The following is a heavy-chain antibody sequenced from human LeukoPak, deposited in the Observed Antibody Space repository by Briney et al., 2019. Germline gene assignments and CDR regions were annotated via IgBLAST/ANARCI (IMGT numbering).Heavy chain of an antibody. CDR1: GYTFTSYG. V-gene: IGHV1-18*01. J-gene: IGHJ4*02. CDR3: ARDKFGIAVAGTSGIDY. D-gene: IGHD6-19*01. CDR2: ISAYNGNT. Sequence: ASVKVSCKASGYTFTSYGISWVRQAPGQGLEWMGWISAYNGNTNYAQKLQGRVTMTTDTSTSTAYMELRSLGSDDTAVYYCARDKFGIAVAGTSGIDYWGQGTLVTVSS.